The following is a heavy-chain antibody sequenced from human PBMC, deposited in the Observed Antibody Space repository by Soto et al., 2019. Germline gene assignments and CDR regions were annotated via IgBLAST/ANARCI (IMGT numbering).Heavy chain of an antibody. CDR3: ARPQGGYGDYLRAFDI. CDR2: TWYDGTNK. CDR1: GFPFSVYG. Sequence: QVQLVESGGGVVLPGGSLRISCAASGFPFSVYGMHWVRQAPGKGLEWVAVTWYDGTNKYYAESVKGRFIISRDNSKNTLYLQMNSLRAEDTAVYHCARPQGGYGDYLRAFDIWGPGTTVTVSS. V-gene: IGHV3-33*01. D-gene: IGHD4-17*01. J-gene: IGHJ3*02.